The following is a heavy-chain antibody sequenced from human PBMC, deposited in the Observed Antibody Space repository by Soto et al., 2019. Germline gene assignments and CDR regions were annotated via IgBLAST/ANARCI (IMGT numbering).Heavy chain of an antibody. Sequence: GESLKISCKGSGYSFTSYWIGWVRQMPGKGLEWMGIIYPGDSDTRYSPSFQGQVTISADKSISTAYLQWSSLKASDTAMYYCARQPGFRHAGGADYYYGMDVWGQGTTVTVSS. J-gene: IGHJ6*02. CDR1: GYSFTSYW. V-gene: IGHV5-51*01. CDR2: IYPGDSDT. CDR3: ARQPGFRHAGGADYYYGMDV. D-gene: IGHD3-10*01.